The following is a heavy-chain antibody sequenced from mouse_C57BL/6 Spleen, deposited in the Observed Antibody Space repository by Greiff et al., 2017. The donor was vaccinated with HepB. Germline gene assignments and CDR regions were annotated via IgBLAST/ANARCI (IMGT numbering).Heavy chain of an antibody. CDR1: GYTFTSYT. CDR3: ARGAYYSNTGGAMDY. J-gene: IGHJ4*01. Sequence: QVQLQQSGAELARPGASVKMSCKASGYTFTSYTMHWVNQRPGQGLEWIGYINPSSGYTKYNQKFKDKATLTADKSSSTAYMQLSSLTSEDSAVYYCARGAYYSNTGGAMDYWGQGTSVTVSS. CDR2: INPSSGYT. V-gene: IGHV1-4*01. D-gene: IGHD2-5*01.